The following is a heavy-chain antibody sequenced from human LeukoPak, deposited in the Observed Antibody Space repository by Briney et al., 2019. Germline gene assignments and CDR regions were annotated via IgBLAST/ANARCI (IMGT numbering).Heavy chain of an antibody. CDR1: GFTFSNAW. V-gene: IGHV3-15*01. J-gene: IGHJ3*02. CDR2: IKSKTDGGTT. CDR3: AKDHGSSWYDAFDI. D-gene: IGHD6-13*01. Sequence: GGSLRLSCAAPGFTFSNAWMSWVRQAPGKGLEWVGRIKSKTDGGTTDYAAPVKGRFTISRDDSKNTLYLQMNSLRAEDTAVYYCAKDHGSSWYDAFDIWGQGTMVTVSS.